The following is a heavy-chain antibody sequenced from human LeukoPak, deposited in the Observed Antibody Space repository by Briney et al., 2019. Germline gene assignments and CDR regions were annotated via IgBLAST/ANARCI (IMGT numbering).Heavy chain of an antibody. CDR3: ASEETTNGGWTPNY. D-gene: IGHD6-19*01. V-gene: IGHV3-64*04. Sequence: GGSLRLSCSASGFPFSSYAMHWVRQAPGKGLEYVSAISDSGGSTYYADSVKGRFTISRDNSKSSLYLHMNSLRAEDTAVYYCASEETTNGGWTPNYWGQGTLVTVSS. CDR1: GFPFSSYA. J-gene: IGHJ4*02. CDR2: ISDSGGST.